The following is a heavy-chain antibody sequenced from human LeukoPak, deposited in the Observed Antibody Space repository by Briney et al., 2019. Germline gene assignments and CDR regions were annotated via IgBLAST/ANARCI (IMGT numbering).Heavy chain of an antibody. CDR2: IIPIFGTA. CDR1: GGTFSSYA. CDR3: ARSHSSSNWFDP. Sequence: SVEVSCKASGGTFSSYAISWVRQAPGQGLEWMGGIIPIFGTANYAQKFQGRVTITADESTSTAYMELSSLRSEDTAVYYCARSHSSSNWFDPWGQGTLVTVSS. J-gene: IGHJ5*02. D-gene: IGHD6-6*01. V-gene: IGHV1-69*13.